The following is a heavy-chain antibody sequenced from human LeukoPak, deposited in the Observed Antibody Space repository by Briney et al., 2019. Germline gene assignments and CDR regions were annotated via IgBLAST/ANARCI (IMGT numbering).Heavy chain of an antibody. J-gene: IGHJ4*02. V-gene: IGHV1-8*01. CDR3: ARGPGWSWYFSYSLGLQFVY. D-gene: IGHD6-13*01. CDR1: GYTFTSYD. Sequence: ASVKVSCKASGYTFTSYDINWVRQATGEGLEWMGWMNPNSGNTGYAQKFQGRVTMTRNTSISTAYMELSSLRSEDTAVYYCARGPGWSWYFSYSLGLQFVYWGQGTLVTVSS. CDR2: MNPNSGNT.